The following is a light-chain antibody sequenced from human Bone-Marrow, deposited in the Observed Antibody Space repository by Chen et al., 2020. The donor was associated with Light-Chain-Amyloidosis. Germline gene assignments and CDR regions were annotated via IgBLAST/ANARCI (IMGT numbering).Light chain of an antibody. CDR1: SGSIAINY. Sequence: NFMLTQPHSVSESPGKTVIISCTRSSGSIAINYVQWYQQRPGSSPTTVIYEDDQSPSGVPDRFAGSIDRSSNSASLTISGLQTEDEADYYWQSYQGSSQGVYGGGTKLTVL. J-gene: IGLJ3*02. CDR2: EDD. V-gene: IGLV6-57*01. CDR3: QSYQGSSQGV.